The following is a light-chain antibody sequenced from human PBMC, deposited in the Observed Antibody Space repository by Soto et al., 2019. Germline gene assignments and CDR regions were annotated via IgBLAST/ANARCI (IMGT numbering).Light chain of an antibody. J-gene: IGKJ4*01. CDR3: QQADSIPLT. CDR1: QDISKW. CDR2: AAS. Sequence: DIQMTQSPSFVSASVGDRVTITCRASQDISKWLAWYQQKSGRAPKILIFAASTLQRGVPSRFSGSGSGTDFTLTISSLQPEDSATYYCQQADSIPLTFGGGTKVDIK. V-gene: IGKV1-12*01.